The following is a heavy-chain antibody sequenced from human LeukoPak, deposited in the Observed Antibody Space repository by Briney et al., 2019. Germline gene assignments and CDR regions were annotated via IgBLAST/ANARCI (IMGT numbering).Heavy chain of an antibody. D-gene: IGHD4-17*01. CDR1: GGTFSSYA. Sequence: VASVKVSCKASGGTFSSYAISWVRQAPGQGLEWMGGIIPIFGTANYAQKFQGRVTITADKSTSTAYMELSSLRSEDTAVYYCARAPRYGDYGDYYYYGMEVWGKGTTVTVSS. CDR3: ARAPRYGDYGDYYYYGMEV. CDR2: IIPIFGTA. J-gene: IGHJ6*04. V-gene: IGHV1-69*06.